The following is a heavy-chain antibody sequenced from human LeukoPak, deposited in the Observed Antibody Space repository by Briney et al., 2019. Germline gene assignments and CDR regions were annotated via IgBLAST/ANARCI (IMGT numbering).Heavy chain of an antibody. Sequence: ASVTLSFKASAYTFTGHYMYWVRQAPGQGLEWMGWINPNSGDTNYAQKFQGRVTMTRDTSISTAYMDLNRRTSDDTAVYYCARRLTTSQDLDYWGQGTLVTVSS. CDR1: AYTFTGHY. D-gene: IGHD2-2*01. CDR3: ARRLTTSQDLDY. V-gene: IGHV1-2*02. CDR2: INPNSGDT. J-gene: IGHJ4*02.